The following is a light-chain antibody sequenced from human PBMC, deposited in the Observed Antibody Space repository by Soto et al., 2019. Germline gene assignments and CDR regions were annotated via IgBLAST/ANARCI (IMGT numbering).Light chain of an antibody. V-gene: IGLV2-14*03. CDR3: TSWTTSTTMI. CDR2: DVN. Sequence: QSALTQPASVSGSPGQSITISCTGTSSDIGAYNFVSWYQQHPGKAPKLMLYDVNIRPSGVTNRCFGSKSGNTASLPISGRQDEDEADDYCTSWTTSTTMIFGGGTQLTVL. J-gene: IGLJ2*01. CDR1: SSDIGAYNF.